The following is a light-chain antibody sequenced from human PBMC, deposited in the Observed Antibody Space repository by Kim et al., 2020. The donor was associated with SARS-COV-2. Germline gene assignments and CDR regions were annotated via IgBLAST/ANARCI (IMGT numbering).Light chain of an antibody. CDR3: QQRTNWPLT. CDR1: ESVSSS. V-gene: IGKV3-11*01. CDR2: DAS. J-gene: IGKJ4*01. Sequence: SLSPMETATIACRASESVSSSVAWYQQKLGQAPRLLIYDASKRATGIPARFSGSGSGTDFTLTISSLEPDDFAVYYCQQRTNWPLTFGGGTKLEI.